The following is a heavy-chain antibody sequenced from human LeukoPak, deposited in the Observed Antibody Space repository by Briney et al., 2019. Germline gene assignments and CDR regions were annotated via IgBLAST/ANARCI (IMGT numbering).Heavy chain of an antibody. CDR2: IYYTGNT. D-gene: IGHD4-23*01. CDR3: ARGVTVVTPPNVFDV. V-gene: IGHV4-59*11. CDR1: GASINSHY. Sequence: SQTLSLTCTVSGASINSHYWSWIRQPPGKGLEWIGYIYYTGNTNYNPSLKSRVTMSLDTSKNHFSLKLTSVTAADTAVYYCARGVTVVTPPNVFDVWGQGTMVTVSS. J-gene: IGHJ3*01.